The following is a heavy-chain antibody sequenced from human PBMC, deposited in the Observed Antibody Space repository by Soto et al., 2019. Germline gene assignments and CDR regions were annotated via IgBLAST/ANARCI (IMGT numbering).Heavy chain of an antibody. D-gene: IGHD3-3*01. J-gene: IGHJ3*02. CDR1: GFSFSRYS. Sequence: DVQLVESGGGQVRPGGSLRLSCAASGFSFSRYSMHWVRQAPGKGLEWVSSIHSSSRYIYYAGSMKGRLTISRDNAKNSLFLQISSLRAEDTAVSYCARGGQNFWKSEDAFAMLGQGTMVTVSS. V-gene: IGHV3-21*01. CDR2: IHSSSRYI. CDR3: ARGGQNFWKSEDAFAM.